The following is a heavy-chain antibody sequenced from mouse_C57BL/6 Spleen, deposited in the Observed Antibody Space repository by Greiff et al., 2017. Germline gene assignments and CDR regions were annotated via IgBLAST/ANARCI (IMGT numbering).Heavy chain of an antibody. Sequence: VKLVESGGGLVKPGGSLKLSCAASGFTFSDYGMHWVPQAPEKGQEWVAYISSGSSTIYYADTVKGRFTISRDNAKNTLFLQMTRLRYEDTAMYYGASGSLYYFDYWGQGTTLTVSS. J-gene: IGHJ2*01. CDR3: ASGSLYYFDY. CDR2: ISSGSSTI. V-gene: IGHV5-17*01. D-gene: IGHD1-1*02. CDR1: GFTFSDYG.